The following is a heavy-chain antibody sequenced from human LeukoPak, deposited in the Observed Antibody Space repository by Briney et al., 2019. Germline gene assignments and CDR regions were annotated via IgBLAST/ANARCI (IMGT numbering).Heavy chain of an antibody. J-gene: IGHJ4*02. Sequence: SETLSLTCTVTGGSISSDDHYWTWIRQPAGKGLEWMGRIYPSGSTKYSPSLKSRVTISVDTSKNQFSLKLSSVTAADTAVYYCAREGYSSSWRWYYFDYWGQGTLVTVSS. CDR1: GGSISSDDHY. CDR3: AREGYSSSWRWYYFDY. D-gene: IGHD6-13*01. V-gene: IGHV4-61*02. CDR2: IYPSGST.